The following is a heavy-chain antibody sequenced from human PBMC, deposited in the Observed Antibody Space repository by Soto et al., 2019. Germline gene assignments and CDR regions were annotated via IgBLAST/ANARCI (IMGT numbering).Heavy chain of an antibody. CDR2: IYYSGST. CDR3: ARGHNVREKGAFDI. V-gene: IGHV4-39*07. Sequence: SETLSLTCTVSGGSISSSSYYWGWIRQPPGKGLEWIGSIYYSGSTYYNPSLKSRVTISVDTSKNQFSLKLSSVTAADTAVYYCARGHNVREKGAFDIWGQGTMVTVSS. J-gene: IGHJ3*02. CDR1: GGSISSSSYY.